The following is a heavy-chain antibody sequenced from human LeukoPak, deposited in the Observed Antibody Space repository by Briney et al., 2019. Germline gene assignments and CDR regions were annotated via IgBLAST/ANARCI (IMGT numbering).Heavy chain of an antibody. V-gene: IGHV3-21*01. D-gene: IGHD2-2*01. Sequence: PGGSLRLSCAASGFTFSSYSMNWLRQAPGKGLEWVSSISSSSSYIYYADSVKGRFTISRDNAKNSLYLQMNSLRAEDTAVYYCARDSSLVPEYGMDVWGQGTTVTVSS. CDR2: ISSSSSYI. CDR1: GFTFSSYS. CDR3: ARDSSLVPEYGMDV. J-gene: IGHJ6*02.